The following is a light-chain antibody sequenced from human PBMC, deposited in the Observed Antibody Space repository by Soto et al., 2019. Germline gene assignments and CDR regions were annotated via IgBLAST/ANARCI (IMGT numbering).Light chain of an antibody. CDR1: SSNIGNNY. J-gene: IGLJ1*01. CDR2: ENN. Sequence: QSVLTQPPSVSAAPGQKVTISCSGSSSNIGNNYVSWYQQLPGTAPKLLIYENNKRPSGTLDRFSGSKSGTSATLGITGLQTGDEADYYCGTWDSSLSAGVFGNGTKVTVL. V-gene: IGLV1-51*02. CDR3: GTWDSSLSAGV.